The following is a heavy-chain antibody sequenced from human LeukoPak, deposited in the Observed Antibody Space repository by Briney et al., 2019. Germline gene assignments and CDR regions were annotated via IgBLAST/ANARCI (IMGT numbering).Heavy chain of an antibody. CDR1: GYSFTSYW. CDR2: IYPGDSDT. D-gene: IGHD5-24*01. V-gene: IGHV5-51*01. Sequence: GESLKISCKGSGYSFTSYWIGWVRQMPGKGLEWMGIIYPGDSDTRYSPSFQGQVTISADKSISTAYLQWSSLKASDTAMYYCARQIEMGQGRRGLDYWGQGTLVTVSS. J-gene: IGHJ4*02. CDR3: ARQIEMGQGRRGLDY.